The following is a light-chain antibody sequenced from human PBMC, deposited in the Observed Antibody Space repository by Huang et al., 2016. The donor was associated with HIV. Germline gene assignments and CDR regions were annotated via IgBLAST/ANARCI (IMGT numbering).Light chain of an antibody. J-gene: IGKJ4*01. CDR3: QQYYNTTPS. Sequence: DIQMTQSPSSLSASVGDRVTITCRASRGISNSLAWYQQQPGKAPKLLLYAASRLQGGVPSRFSGSGSRTDYTLTISSLQPEDSATYYCQQYYNTTPSFVGGTKVEIK. CDR2: AAS. V-gene: IGKV1-NL1*01. CDR1: RGISNS.